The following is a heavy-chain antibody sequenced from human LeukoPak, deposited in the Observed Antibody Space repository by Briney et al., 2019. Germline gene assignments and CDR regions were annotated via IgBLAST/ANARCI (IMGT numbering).Heavy chain of an antibody. CDR2: IYTSGST. CDR3: AREGGQWPAYYYYMDV. V-gene: IGHV4-4*07. CDR1: GGSISTYY. Sequence: PSETLSLTCTVSGGSISTYYWSWIRQPAGKGVEWIGRIYTSGSTDYNPSLRSRVTMSVDTSKNQFSLKMKSVTAADTAVYYCAREGGQWPAYYYYMDVWGKGTTVIVSS. D-gene: IGHD6-19*01. J-gene: IGHJ6*03.